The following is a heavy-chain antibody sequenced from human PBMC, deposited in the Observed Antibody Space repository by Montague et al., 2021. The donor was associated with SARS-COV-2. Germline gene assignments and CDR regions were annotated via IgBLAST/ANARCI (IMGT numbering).Heavy chain of an antibody. CDR2: IYYTGST. V-gene: IGHV4-59*12. J-gene: IGHJ5*02. CDR1: GGSIRSYF. Sequence: SETLSLTCTVSGGSIRSYFWSWIRQPPGKGLEWIGYIYYTGSTNYNPSLKSRVTMSISMSENQFSLKLNSVTAADTAVYYCARGIWAPENWFDPWGQGTRVTVSS. D-gene: IGHD3-16*01. CDR3: ARGIWAPENWFDP.